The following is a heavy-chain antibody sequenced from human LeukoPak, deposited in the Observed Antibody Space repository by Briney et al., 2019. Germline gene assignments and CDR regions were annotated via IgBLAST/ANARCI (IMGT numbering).Heavy chain of an antibody. CDR2: ISWNSGSI. CDR3: AQGGYPGVVITV. CDR1: GFTFDDYA. J-gene: IGHJ6*02. D-gene: IGHD3-3*01. V-gene: IGHV3-9*01. Sequence: PGRSLILSCAASGFTFDDYAMHWVRQAPGKGLEWVSGISWNSGSIGYADSVKGRFTISRDNAKNSLYLQMNSLRAEDTAVYYCAQGGYPGVVITVWGQGTTVTVS.